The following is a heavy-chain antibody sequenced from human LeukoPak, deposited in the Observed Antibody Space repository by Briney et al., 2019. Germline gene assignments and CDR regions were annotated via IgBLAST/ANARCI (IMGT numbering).Heavy chain of an antibody. CDR1: GYTFTTYG. CDR2: SSAYNGNT. CDR3: ARDYGDGGDRFDY. J-gene: IGHJ4*02. V-gene: IGHV1-18*01. Sequence: ASVKVSCKASGYTFTTYGNSWVRKAPGQGLEWMGWSSAYNGNTNNAQKLQGRVTMTTDTSTSTAYMELRSLRSDDTAVYYCARDYGDGGDRFDYWGQGTLVTVSS. D-gene: IGHD4-17*01.